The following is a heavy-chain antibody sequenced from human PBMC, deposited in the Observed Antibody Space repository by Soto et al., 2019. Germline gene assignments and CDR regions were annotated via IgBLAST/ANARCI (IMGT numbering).Heavy chain of an antibody. D-gene: IGHD3-3*01. Sequence: EVQLVESGGGLVQPGGSLKLSCAASGFTFSGSAMHWVRQASGKGLEWVGRIRSEANSYATAYAESVKGKFTISRDDSRNTAYLQMNSLKTEDTAVYYCARGVYDFWSGHPKGLDYWGQGTVVTVSS. CDR1: GFTFSGSA. CDR2: IRSEANSYAT. V-gene: IGHV3-73*02. CDR3: ARGVYDFWSGHPKGLDY. J-gene: IGHJ4*02.